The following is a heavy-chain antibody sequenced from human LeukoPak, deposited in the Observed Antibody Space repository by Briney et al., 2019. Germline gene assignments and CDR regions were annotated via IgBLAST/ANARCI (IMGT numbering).Heavy chain of an antibody. CDR3: AEMADGAFGV. Sequence: GASVKVSFKASGYTFTGYYMHWVRQAPGQGLEWMGWMNPKSGGTNYAQKFQGRVTMTREMSISTAYMELSRLRSDDTAVYYCAEMADGAFGVWGQGTMVTVSS. CDR1: GYTFTGYY. D-gene: IGHD2-8*01. J-gene: IGHJ3*01. V-gene: IGHV1-2*02. CDR2: MNPKSGGT.